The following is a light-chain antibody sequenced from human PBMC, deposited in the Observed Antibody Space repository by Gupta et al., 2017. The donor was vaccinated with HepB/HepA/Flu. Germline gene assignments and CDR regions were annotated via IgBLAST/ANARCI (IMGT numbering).Light chain of an antibody. CDR3: AAWDDSLNGPV. V-gene: IGLV1-44*01. J-gene: IGLJ2*01. CDR2: SNN. Sequence: QSVLPQPPSASGTPGQRVTISCSGSSSNSGSNTVNWYKQHLPGTAPKLLIYSNNQRPSGVPDRFSGSKSGTSASLAISGLQSEDEADYYCAAWDDSLNGPVFGGGTKLTVL. CDR1: SSNSGSNT.